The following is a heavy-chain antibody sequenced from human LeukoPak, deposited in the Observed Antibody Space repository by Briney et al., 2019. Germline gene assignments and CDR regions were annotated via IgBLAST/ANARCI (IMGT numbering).Heavy chain of an antibody. CDR1: GGSISSYY. CDR3: ARVWVVGATTNYYYYMDV. CDR2: IYYSGST. D-gene: IGHD1-26*01. J-gene: IGHJ6*03. V-gene: IGHV4-59*01. Sequence: PSETLSLTCTVSGGSISSYYWSWIRQPPGKGLEWIGYIYYSGSTNYNPSLKSRVTISVDTSKNQFSLKLSSVTAADTAVYYCARVWVVGATTNYYYYMDVWGKGTTVTISS.